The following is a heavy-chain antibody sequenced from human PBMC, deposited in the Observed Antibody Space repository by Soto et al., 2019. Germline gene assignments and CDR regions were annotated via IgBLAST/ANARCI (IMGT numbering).Heavy chain of an antibody. D-gene: IGHD1-20*01. J-gene: IGHJ6*02. CDR1: GYTFSNEA. CDR2: ISAYNGNR. V-gene: IGHV1-18*01. CDR3: AKGPPITGSLRGTPLMDV. Sequence: ASVKVSCKASGYTFSNEAITWVRRAPGQGLEWMGWISAYNGNRNYAQKFQGRVTMTTDTSTSTVYMELRSLTSDDTAVYYCAKGPPITGSLRGTPLMDVWGQGTTVTVSS.